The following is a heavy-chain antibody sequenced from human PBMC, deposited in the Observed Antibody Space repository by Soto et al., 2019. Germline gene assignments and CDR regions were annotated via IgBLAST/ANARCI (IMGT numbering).Heavy chain of an antibody. J-gene: IGHJ3*02. CDR3: ARSTVAYPNDAFDI. D-gene: IGHD4-17*01. CDR2: ISSSSSTI. CDR1: GFTFSSHS. V-gene: IGHV3-48*01. Sequence: GGSLRLSCAASGFTFSSHSMNWVRQAPGKGLEWVSYISSSSSTIYYADSVKGRFTISRDNAKNSLYLQMNSLRAEDTAVYYCARSTVAYPNDAFDIWGQGTMVTVSS.